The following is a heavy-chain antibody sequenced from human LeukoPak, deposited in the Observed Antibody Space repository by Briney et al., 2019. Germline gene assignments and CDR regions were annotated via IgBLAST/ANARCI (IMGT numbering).Heavy chain of an antibody. CDR1: GGTFSNYA. CDR2: IIPIFGTA. V-gene: IGHV1-69*13. D-gene: IGHD6-13*01. CDR3: ARGSSSWYYFDY. J-gene: IGHJ4*02. Sequence: ASVKVSCKASGGTFSNYAINWVRQPPGQGLEWMGGIIPIFGTANSAQKFQARVTITADESTSTAYMEPSSLRSEDTAVYYCARGSSSWYYFDYWGQGTLVTVSS.